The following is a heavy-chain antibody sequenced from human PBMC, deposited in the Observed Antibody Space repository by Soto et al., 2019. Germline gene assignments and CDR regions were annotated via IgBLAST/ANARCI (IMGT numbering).Heavy chain of an antibody. CDR1: GFTFSSYG. V-gene: IGHV3-33*01. CDR2: IWYDGSYK. D-gene: IGHD5-12*01. J-gene: IGHJ4*02. CDR3: ATGTGGYGPLDY. Sequence: QVQLVESGGGVVQTGRSLRLSCAASGFTFSSYGMHWVRQAPGKGLEWVAIIWYDGSYKYYADSVKGRFTISRDNSKNTLYLQMNSLRAEDTAVYYCATGTGGYGPLDYWGQGTLVTVSS.